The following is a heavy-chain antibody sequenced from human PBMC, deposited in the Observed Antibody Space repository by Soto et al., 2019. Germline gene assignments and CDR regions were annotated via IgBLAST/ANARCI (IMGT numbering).Heavy chain of an antibody. D-gene: IGHD2-15*01. CDR3: AKGGYCTDGSCYTEFAP. CDR1: GFTFDDYP. Sequence: QLVESGGGLVQPGRSLRLSCTASGFTFDDYPMHWVRQRPGQGLEWVSGITWNSANVGYADSVRGRFTISRVNAKNSLFLQMDNLRLEDTAFYFCAKGGYCTDGSCYTEFAPRGQGTLVTVSS. V-gene: IGHV3-9*01. J-gene: IGHJ5*02. CDR2: ITWNSANV.